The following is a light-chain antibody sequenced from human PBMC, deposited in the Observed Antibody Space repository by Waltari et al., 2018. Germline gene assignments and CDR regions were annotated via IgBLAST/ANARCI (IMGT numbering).Light chain of an antibody. CDR1: SRDVGGYDY. V-gene: IGLV2-8*01. J-gene: IGLJ2*01. CDR3: SSYAGSNNYVA. CDR2: AVS. Sequence: QSALTQPPSASGSPGQSVTISCTGTSRDVGGYDYVSWYQRHPGKAPTLGIYAVSKRPPGVPERFSGSKAVNPASLTVSGLQGEDEADYYCSSYAGSNNYVAFGGGTKLTVL.